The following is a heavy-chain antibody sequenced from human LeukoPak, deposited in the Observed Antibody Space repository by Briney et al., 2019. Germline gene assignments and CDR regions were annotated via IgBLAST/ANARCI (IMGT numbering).Heavy chain of an antibody. CDR3: ARHAWVGRTGFDY. CDR2: IYYSGTT. V-gene: IGHV4-39*01. J-gene: IGHJ4*02. D-gene: IGHD2-8*02. Sequence: SETLSLTCIVSGGSITSRSFYWGWIRQPPGKGLEWIGSIYYSGTTHYNPSLKSRDTLSVDTSKNQFSLNLSSVTAPDTAVYYCARHAWVGRTGFDYWGRGTLVTVSS. CDR1: GGSITSRSFY.